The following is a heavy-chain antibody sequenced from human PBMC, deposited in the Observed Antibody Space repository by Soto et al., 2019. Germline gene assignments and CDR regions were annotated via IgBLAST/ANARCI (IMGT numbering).Heavy chain of an antibody. CDR1: GFTFNSYA. V-gene: IGHV3-23*01. Sequence: EVRLMESGGGFLQPGGSQRLSCVASGFTFNSYAMSWVRQTPEKGLEWVSAISGGGWQTYYAQSVQGRFTISRDNSKNTVYLHMNRLRAEDSGIYYCAKGRYFDASGGCANFWGRGTLVTVSS. D-gene: IGHD3-9*01. CDR2: ISGGGWQT. CDR3: AKGRYFDASGGCANF. J-gene: IGHJ2*01.